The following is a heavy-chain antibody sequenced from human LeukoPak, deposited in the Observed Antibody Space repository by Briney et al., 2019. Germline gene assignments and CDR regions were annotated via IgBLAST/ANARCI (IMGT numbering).Heavy chain of an antibody. CDR1: GYTFTGYY. Sequence: ASVKVSCKASGYTFTGYYIHWVRQAPGQGLEWMGWINPNSGGTNYAQKFQGRVTMTRDRSINTAYMDLRSLTYDDTAVYYCARDKPVEAALDFWGQGTLVTVSS. CDR2: INPNSGGT. V-gene: IGHV1-2*02. J-gene: IGHJ4*02. CDR3: ARDKPVEAALDF.